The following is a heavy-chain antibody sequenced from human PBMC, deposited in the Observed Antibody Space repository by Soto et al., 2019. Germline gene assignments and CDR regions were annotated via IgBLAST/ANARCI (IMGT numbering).Heavy chain of an antibody. CDR1: GYTSTSYD. D-gene: IGHD6-19*01. J-gene: IGHJ4*02. Sequence: GASVKVSCKASGYTSTSYDINWVRQATGQGLEWMGWMNPNSGNTGYAQKFQGRVTMTRNTSISTAYMELSSLRSEDTAVYYCARGHWIQWLVLHYWGQGTLVTVSS. V-gene: IGHV1-8*01. CDR3: ARGHWIQWLVLHY. CDR2: MNPNSGNT.